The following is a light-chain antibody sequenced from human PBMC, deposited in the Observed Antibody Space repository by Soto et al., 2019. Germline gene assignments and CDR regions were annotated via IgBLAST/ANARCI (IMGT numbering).Light chain of an antibody. CDR2: DVT. J-gene: IGLJ1*01. Sequence: QSVLNQPASVSGAPVESRTISCTETSSDVGSYNYVSWYQQHPVKAPKLMIYDVTNRPSGVSDRFSGSKSGNTASLTISGLQAEDEADYYCSSYPSSSTPYVFGTGTKVTVL. CDR3: SSYPSSSTPYV. V-gene: IGLV2-14*01. CDR1: SSDVGSYNY.